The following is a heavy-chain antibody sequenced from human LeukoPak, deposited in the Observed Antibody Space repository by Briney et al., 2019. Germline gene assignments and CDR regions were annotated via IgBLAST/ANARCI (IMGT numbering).Heavy chain of an antibody. V-gene: IGHV4-34*01. CDR1: GGSFSGYY. J-gene: IGHJ4*02. CDR3: ARRNSATDY. CDR2: INHSGST. Sequence: PSETLSLTCAVYGGSFSGYYWSWIRQPPGKGLEWIGEINHSGSTNYNPSLKSRVTISVDTSKNQFSLKLSSVTAADTAVYYCARRNSATDYWGQGTLVTVSS. D-gene: IGHD1-14*01.